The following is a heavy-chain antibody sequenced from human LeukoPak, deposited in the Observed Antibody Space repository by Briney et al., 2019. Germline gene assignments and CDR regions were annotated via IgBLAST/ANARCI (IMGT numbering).Heavy chain of an antibody. CDR3: ARVLRYCSGGNCYSGGLGYMDV. CDR1: GFTFSSYG. Sequence: GGSPRLSCAASGFTFSSYGIHWVRQVPGKGLEWVAFIRYDGSNKYYADSVKGRFTISRDNSKNTLYLQMNSLRAEDTAVYYCARVLRYCSGGNCYSGGLGYMDVWGKGTTVTISS. J-gene: IGHJ6*03. D-gene: IGHD2-15*01. V-gene: IGHV3-30*02. CDR2: IRYDGSNK.